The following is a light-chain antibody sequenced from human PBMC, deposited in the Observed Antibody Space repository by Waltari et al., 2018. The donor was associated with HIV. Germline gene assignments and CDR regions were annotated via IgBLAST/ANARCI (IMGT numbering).Light chain of an antibody. CDR1: SSTIGAGYD. J-gene: IGLJ2*01. CDR2: GNS. CDR3: QSYDSNLSGL. Sequence: QSELTPPPSASAAPGQRVTISCTGSSSTIGAGYDVHWYQQVPGRAPKVVIYGNSNRPSGVPDRFSGSKSGSSASLVITGLQSEDEADYYCQSYDSNLSGLFGGGTKVTVL. V-gene: IGLV1-40*01.